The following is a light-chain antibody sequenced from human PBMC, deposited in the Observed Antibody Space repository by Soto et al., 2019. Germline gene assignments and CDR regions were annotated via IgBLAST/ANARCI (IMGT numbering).Light chain of an antibody. Sequence: EIVMTQSPATLSVSPGERATLSCRASQSVSILLAWYQQKPGQAPRLLIHGASSRATGIPDRFSGSGSGTDFTLTISRLEPEDFAVYYCHQYDSWTFGQGTKVDIK. V-gene: IGKV3D-15*01. CDR3: HQYDSWT. J-gene: IGKJ1*01. CDR2: GAS. CDR1: QSVSIL.